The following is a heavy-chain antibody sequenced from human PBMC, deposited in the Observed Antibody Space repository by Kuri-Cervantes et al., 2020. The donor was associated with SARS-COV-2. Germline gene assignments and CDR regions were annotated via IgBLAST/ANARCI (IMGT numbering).Heavy chain of an antibody. D-gene: IGHD3-3*01. CDR2: IYYSGST. V-gene: IGHV4-59*08. CDR3: ARHIPYYDFWSGYYDAFDI. J-gene: IGHJ3*02. CDR1: GGSFSSYY. Sequence: GSLRLSCAVYGGSFSSYYWSWIRQPPGKGLEWIGYIYYSGSTNYNPSLKSRVTISVDTSKNQFSLKLSSVTAADTAVYYCARHIPYYDFWSGYYDAFDIWGQGTMVTVSS.